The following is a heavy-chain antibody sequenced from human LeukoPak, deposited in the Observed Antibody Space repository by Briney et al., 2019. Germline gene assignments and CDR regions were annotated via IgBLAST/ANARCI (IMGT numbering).Heavy chain of an antibody. V-gene: IGHV1-18*01. CDR1: GYTFTSYG. CDR3: ARTSLSYFLLGYYYYMDV. CDR2: ISAYNGNT. D-gene: IGHD3-16*02. J-gene: IGHJ6*03. Sequence: ASVKVSCKASGYTFTSYGISWVRQAPGQGLEWMGWISAYNGNTNYAQKLQGRVTMTTDTSTSTAYMELRSLRSDDTAVYYCARTSLSYFLLGYYYYMDVWGKGTTVTVSS.